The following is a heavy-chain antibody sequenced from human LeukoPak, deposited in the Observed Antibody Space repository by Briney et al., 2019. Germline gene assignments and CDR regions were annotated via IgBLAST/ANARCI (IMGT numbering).Heavy chain of an antibody. V-gene: IGHV3-7*01. CDR3: ARADSPYQGAVARYSDY. J-gene: IGHJ4*02. CDR1: GFIFSSYW. D-gene: IGHD6-19*01. Sequence: PGGSLRLSCAASGFIFSSYWMSWVRQAPGKGLEWVANIKQDGSEKYYVDSVKGRFTISRDNAKNSLYLQMNSLRAEDTAVYYCARADSPYQGAVARYSDYWGQGTLVTVSS. CDR2: IKQDGSEK.